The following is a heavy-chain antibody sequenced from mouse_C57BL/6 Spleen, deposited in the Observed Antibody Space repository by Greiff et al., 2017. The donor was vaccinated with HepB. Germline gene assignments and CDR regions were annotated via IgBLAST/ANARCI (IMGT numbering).Heavy chain of an antibody. CDR3: ARRGYDYGRDFDY. CDR1: GYTFTSYG. J-gene: IGHJ2*01. D-gene: IGHD2-4*01. V-gene: IGHV1-81*01. CDR2: FYPRSGNT. Sequence: VQLQESGAELARPGASVKLSCKASGYTFTSYGISWVKKRTGQGLEWIGEFYPRSGNTYYNEKFKGKATLTADKSSSTAYMELRSLTSEDSAVYFCARRGYDYGRDFDYWGQGTTLTVSS.